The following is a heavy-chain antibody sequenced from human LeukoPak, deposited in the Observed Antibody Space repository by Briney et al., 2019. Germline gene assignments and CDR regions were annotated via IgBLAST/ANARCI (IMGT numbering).Heavy chain of an antibody. CDR1: GYTFTSYG. CDR2: MSAYNCNT. V-gene: IGHV1-18*01. CDR3: ARDRIAAAGTLYGAFDI. D-gene: IGHD6-13*01. Sequence: ASVKLSCKASGYTFTSYGISWLRQAPGQGLEWRGGMSAYNCNTNNAQKLQGRVTMITDTSTSTAYMELRSLRSDDTAVYYCARDRIAAAGTLYGAFDIWGQGTVVTVSS. J-gene: IGHJ3*02.